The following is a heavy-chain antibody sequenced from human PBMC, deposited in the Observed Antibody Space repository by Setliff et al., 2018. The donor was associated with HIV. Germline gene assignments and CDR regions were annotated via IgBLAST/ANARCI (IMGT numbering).Heavy chain of an antibody. CDR3: ARDYSNVGFDP. CDR2: IKGDGSIT. Sequence: PGESLKISCAASGFTFSSYWMHWVRQSPGRGLVGVSHIKGDGSITKYADSVKGRFTISRDNAKNTLYLQMTSLRAEDTAVYYCARDYSNVGFDPWGRGTLVTVSS. V-gene: IGHV3-74*03. CDR1: GFTFSSYW. D-gene: IGHD4-4*01. J-gene: IGHJ2*01.